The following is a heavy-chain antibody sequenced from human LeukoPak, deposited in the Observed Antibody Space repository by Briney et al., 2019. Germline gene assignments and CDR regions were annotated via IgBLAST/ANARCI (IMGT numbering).Heavy chain of an antibody. J-gene: IGHJ4*02. CDR2: IKHNGSEK. D-gene: IGHD2-15*01. V-gene: IGHV3-7*01. CDR1: GFTFSSYC. Sequence: PGGSLRLSCAASGFTFSSYCMSWVRQAPGKGLEWVSNIKHNGSEKYYEDSVKGRFTISRDNAKNSLYLQMNSLRAEDTAVYYCARDLRRVVVAALGYWGQGSLVTVSS. CDR3: ARDLRRVVVAALGY.